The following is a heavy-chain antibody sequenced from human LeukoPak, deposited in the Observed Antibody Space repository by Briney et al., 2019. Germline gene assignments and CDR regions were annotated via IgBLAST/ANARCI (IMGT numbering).Heavy chain of an antibody. CDR3: ASHNVVGAT. CDR2: VYYSGRT. J-gene: IGHJ4*02. V-gene: IGHV4-39*07. Sequence: SETLSLTCTVSGGSISSSSYYWGWIRQPPGKELQWIASVYYSGRTNYSPSLKSRVTISVDTSEKQFSLQLNSVTAADTAVYYCASHNVVGATWGQGTLVTVSS. CDR1: GGSISSSSYY. D-gene: IGHD1-26*01.